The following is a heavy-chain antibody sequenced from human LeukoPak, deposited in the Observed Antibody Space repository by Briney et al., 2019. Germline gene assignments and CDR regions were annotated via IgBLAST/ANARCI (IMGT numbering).Heavy chain of an antibody. CDR1: GYTFTSYD. V-gene: IGHV1-8*01. J-gene: IGHJ3*02. D-gene: IGHD2-15*01. Sequence: ASVKVSCKASGYTFTSYDINWVRQATGQGLEWMGWMNPNSGNTGYAQKFQGRVTMTRNTSISTAYMELSSLRSEDTAVYYCARGRRYCSGGSCYDAFDIWGQGTMVTVSS. CDR3: ARGRRYCSGGSCYDAFDI. CDR2: MNPNSGNT.